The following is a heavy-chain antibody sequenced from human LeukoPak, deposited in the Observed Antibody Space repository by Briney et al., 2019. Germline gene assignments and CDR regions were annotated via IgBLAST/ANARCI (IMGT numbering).Heavy chain of an antibody. Sequence: SETLSLTCTVSGGSISSYYWSWMRQPPGKGLEWIGYIYYSGSTNYNPSLKSRVTISVDTSKNQFPLKLSSVTAADTAVYYCARDPGGDSSGPTGAFDIWGQGTMVTVSS. V-gene: IGHV4-59*01. CDR3: ARDPGGDSSGPTGAFDI. J-gene: IGHJ3*02. CDR2: IYYSGST. CDR1: GGSISSYY. D-gene: IGHD3-22*01.